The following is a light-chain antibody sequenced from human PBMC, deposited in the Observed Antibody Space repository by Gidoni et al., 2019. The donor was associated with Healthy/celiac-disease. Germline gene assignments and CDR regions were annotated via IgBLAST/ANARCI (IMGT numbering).Light chain of an antibody. CDR2: GAS. V-gene: IGKV3-20*01. CDR3: QQYGSSPWT. Sequence: EIVLTQSPGTLSLSPGERATLSCRASQSVSSSYLAWYQQKPGQAPRLLIYGASSRATGIPDRFSGSGSGTDFTLTISRLEPEDFAVYYCQQYGSSPWTFXQXTKVKIK. J-gene: IGKJ1*01. CDR1: QSVSSSY.